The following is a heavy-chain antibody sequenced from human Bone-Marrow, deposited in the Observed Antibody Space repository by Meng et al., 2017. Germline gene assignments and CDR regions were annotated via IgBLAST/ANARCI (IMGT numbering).Heavy chain of an antibody. D-gene: IGHD3-10*01. V-gene: IGHV3-49*03. J-gene: IGHJ4*02. CDR2: IRSKAYGGTT. Sequence: GESLKISCTASGFTFGDYAMSWFRQAPGKGLEWVGFIRSKAYGGTTEYAASVKGRFTISRDDSKSIAYLQMNSLKTEDTAVYCCSRKSVRGIDYWGQGTLVTVSS. CDR1: GFTFGDYA. CDR3: SRKSVRGIDY.